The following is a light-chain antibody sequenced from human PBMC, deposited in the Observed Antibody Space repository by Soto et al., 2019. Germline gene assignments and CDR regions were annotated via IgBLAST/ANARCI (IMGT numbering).Light chain of an antibody. CDR2: GAS. CDR1: QGVTPAY. Sequence: EIVLTQSPGTLSLSPGERATLSCRASQGVTPAYLAWYQHKPGQAPRLLIFGASTRATGIPDRFSGSGSGTDFTLTISRLEPEDFAVYSCQQYGGSPLFTFGPGTRVDL. J-gene: IGKJ3*01. V-gene: IGKV3-20*01. CDR3: QQYGGSPLFT.